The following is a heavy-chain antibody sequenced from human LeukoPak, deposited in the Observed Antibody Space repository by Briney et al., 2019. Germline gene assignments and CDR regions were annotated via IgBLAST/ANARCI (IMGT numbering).Heavy chain of an antibody. CDR1: GYTLTELS. Sequence: ASVKVSCKVSGYTLTELSMHWVRQAPGKGLEWMGGFDPEDGETIYAQKFQGRVTVTEDTSTDTAYMELSSLRSEDTAVYYCAGSESNYRFDPWGQGTLVTVSS. J-gene: IGHJ5*02. V-gene: IGHV1-24*01. CDR3: AGSESNYRFDP. CDR2: FDPEDGET. D-gene: IGHD3-10*01.